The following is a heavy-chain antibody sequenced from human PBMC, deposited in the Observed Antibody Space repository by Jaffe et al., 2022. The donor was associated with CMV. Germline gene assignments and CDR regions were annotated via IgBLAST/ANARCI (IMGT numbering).Heavy chain of an antibody. Sequence: QLQLQESGPGLVKPSETLSLTCTVSGGSISSSSYYWGWIRQPPGKGLEWIGSIYYSGSTYYNPSLKSRVTISVDTSKNQFSLKLSSVTAADTAVYYCARHYYDSSGPGDPWGQGTLVTVSS. CDR2: IYYSGST. J-gene: IGHJ5*02. V-gene: IGHV4-39*01. CDR1: GGSISSSSYY. D-gene: IGHD3-22*01. CDR3: ARHYYDSSGPGDP.